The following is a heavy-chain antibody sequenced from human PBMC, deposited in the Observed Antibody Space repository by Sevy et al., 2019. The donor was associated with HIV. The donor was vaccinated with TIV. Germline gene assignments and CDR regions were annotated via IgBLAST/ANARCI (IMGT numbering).Heavy chain of an antibody. D-gene: IGHD3-22*01. CDR1: GFTFSSYS. V-gene: IGHV3-21*01. J-gene: IGHJ6*02. Sequence: GGSLRLSCAASGFTFSSYSMNWVRQAPGKELEWVSSISSSSSYIYYADSVKGRFTISRDNAKNSLYLQMNSLRAEDTAVYYSATIAGWTGAYSSGYPTPDYYGMDVWGQGTTVTVSS. CDR2: ISSSSSYI. CDR3: ATIAGWTGAYSSGYPTPDYYGMDV.